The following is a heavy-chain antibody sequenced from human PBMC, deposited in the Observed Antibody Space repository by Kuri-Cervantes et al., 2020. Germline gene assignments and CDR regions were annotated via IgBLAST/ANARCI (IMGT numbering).Heavy chain of an antibody. CDR3: ARDPSGWYIASYFDY. Sequence: GESLKISCAASGFTFSSYAMSWVRQAPGKGLEWVSAISGSGGSTYYADSVKGRFTISRDNAKNSLYLQMNSLRAEDTAVYYCARDPSGWYIASYFDYWGQGTLVTVSS. J-gene: IGHJ4*02. CDR2: ISGSGGST. D-gene: IGHD6-19*01. CDR1: GFTFSSYA. V-gene: IGHV3-23*01.